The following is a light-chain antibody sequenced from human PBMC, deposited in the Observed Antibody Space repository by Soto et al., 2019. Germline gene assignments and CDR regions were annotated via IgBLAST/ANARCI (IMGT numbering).Light chain of an antibody. CDR3: QQYGSSPGT. J-gene: IGKJ1*01. Sequence: EIVMTQSPATLSVSPGDRATLSCRASQSVTSNLAWYQQKPGQAPRLLIYGASIRATGLPDRFSGGGSGTDFTLTISRLEPEDFAVYYCQQYGSSPGTFGQGTKVDIK. CDR2: GAS. CDR1: QSVTSN. V-gene: IGKV3-20*01.